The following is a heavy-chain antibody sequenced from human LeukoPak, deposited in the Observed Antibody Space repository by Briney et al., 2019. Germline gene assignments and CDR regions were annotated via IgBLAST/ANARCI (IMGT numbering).Heavy chain of an antibody. D-gene: IGHD3-10*01. Sequence: SETLSLTCAVYGGSISGYLWSWIRQPPGKGLEWIGEINHSGSTHYDPSLKSRVTISVDTSKNQFSLKLSSVTAADTAVYYCARENVAVRGVIDYGMDVWGQGTTVTVSS. J-gene: IGHJ6*02. CDR3: ARENVAVRGVIDYGMDV. V-gene: IGHV4-34*01. CDR2: INHSGST. CDR1: GGSISGYL.